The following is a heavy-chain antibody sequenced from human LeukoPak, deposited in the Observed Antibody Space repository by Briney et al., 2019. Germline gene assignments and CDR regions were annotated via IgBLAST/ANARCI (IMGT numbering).Heavy chain of an antibody. D-gene: IGHD2-15*01. V-gene: IGHV4-38-2*01. J-gene: IGHJ2*01. CDR3: ARVVGQAAPDWYMDV. CDR2: VNCHGTS. CDR1: GYAIGSSHY. Sequence: PSETLSLTCGVSGYAIGSSHYWGWIRQPPGRGLQLMGHVNCHGTSAYNASLRGRVTISIEASKNRFSLRLTSVTGADAAIYYCARVVGQAAPDWYMDVWGGGTVVIVSS.